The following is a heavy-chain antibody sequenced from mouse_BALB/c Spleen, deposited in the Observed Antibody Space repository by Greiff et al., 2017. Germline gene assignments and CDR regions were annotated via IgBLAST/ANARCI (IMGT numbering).Heavy chain of an antibody. CDR1: GYSFTGYF. V-gene: IGHV1-20*02. Sequence: VQLQQSGPELVKPGASVKISCKASGYSFTGYFMNWVMQSHGKSLEWIGRINPYNGDTFYNQKFKGKATLTVDKSSSTAHMELRSLASEDSAVYYCAREGGYGALVYYAMDYWGQGTSVTVSS. D-gene: IGHD2-14*01. CDR2: INPYNGDT. CDR3: AREGGYGALVYYAMDY. J-gene: IGHJ4*01.